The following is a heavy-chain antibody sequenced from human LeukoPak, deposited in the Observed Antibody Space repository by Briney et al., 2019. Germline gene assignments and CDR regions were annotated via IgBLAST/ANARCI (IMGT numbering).Heavy chain of an antibody. J-gene: IGHJ6*03. V-gene: IGHV3-49*03. D-gene: IGHD4-23*01. CDR3: SRVRNPYGDKKSRYFYYMDA. CDR2: IGSKGYGWAT. CDR1: GFTFDNYG. Sequence: SLRLSCAASGFTFDNYGMNWIRQAPGKGLGWVSFIGSKGYGWATEYAASVKGRFTISRDDSKYIAYLQIDSLKTEDTAVYYCSRVRNPYGDKKSRYFYYMDAWGKGTTVTVSS.